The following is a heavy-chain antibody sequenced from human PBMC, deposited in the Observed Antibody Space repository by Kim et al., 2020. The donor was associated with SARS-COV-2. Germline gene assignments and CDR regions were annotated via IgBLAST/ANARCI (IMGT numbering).Heavy chain of an antibody. V-gene: IGHV3-23*01. J-gene: IGHJ1*01. CDR3: VDYHGSGSHEFH. CDR1: GITFGNYG. Sequence: GGSLRLSCAASGITFGNYGMTWVRQAPGKGLEWVSSITSNGVTTYDADSVRGRSTISRDNSKNRVYLQMSSMRAEDTATYYCVDYHGSGSHEFHWGQGALVTVSS. CDR2: ITSNGVTT. D-gene: IGHD3-10*01.